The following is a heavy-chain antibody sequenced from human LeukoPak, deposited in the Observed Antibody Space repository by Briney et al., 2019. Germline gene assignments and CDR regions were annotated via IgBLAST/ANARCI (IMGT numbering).Heavy chain of an antibody. CDR3: ARGPAEWELRYYYYYYMDV. J-gene: IGHJ6*03. CDR2: MNPNSGNT. Sequence: ASVKVSCKASGYTFTSYDINWVRQATGQGLEWMGWMNPNSGNTGYAQKFQGRVTMTRSTSISTAYMELSSLRSEDTAVYYCARGPAEWELRYYYYYYMDVWGKGTTVTVSS. CDR1: GYTFTSYD. V-gene: IGHV1-8*01. D-gene: IGHD1-26*01.